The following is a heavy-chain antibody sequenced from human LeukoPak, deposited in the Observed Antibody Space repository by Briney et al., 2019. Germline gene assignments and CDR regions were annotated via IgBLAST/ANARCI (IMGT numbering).Heavy chain of an antibody. CDR3: ARAVDVADY. Sequence: QPGGSLRLSCAASGFIFTDHWMSWVRQAPGKGLDWVANIKEDESAKFYADSVRGRFTISRDNAKNSVYLEMNNLRVEDTAVYYCARAVDVADYWGRGTLVTVSS. V-gene: IGHV3-7*01. CDR1: GFIFTDHW. D-gene: IGHD3-16*01. CDR2: IKEDESAK. J-gene: IGHJ4*02.